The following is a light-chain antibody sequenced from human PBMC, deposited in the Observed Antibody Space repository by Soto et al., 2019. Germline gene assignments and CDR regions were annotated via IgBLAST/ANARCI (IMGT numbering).Light chain of an antibody. CDR1: QGIDSY. CDR2: ETS. V-gene: IGKV1-6*01. CDR3: LQDYGDSWT. J-gene: IGKJ1*01. Sequence: AIQLTQSPSSLSASVGDRVTITCRASQGIDSYLAWYQQRPGKVPQLLIYETSILQSGVPSRFSGRRSGTEFTLTISSLQPEDFASYYCLQDYGDSWTFGQGTKVDIK.